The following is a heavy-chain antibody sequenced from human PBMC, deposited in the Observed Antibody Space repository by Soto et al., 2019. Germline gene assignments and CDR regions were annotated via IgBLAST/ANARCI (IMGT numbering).Heavy chain of an antibody. CDR1: GFTFNNAR. D-gene: IGHD2-15*01. V-gene: IGHV3-15*02. CDR2: IDGGKT. CDR3: TSTAAAKVVTLSY. J-gene: IGHJ4*02. Sequence: EVQLVESGGALVEPGGSLRLSCAASGFTFNNARMSWVRQAPGKGLDWVGRIDGGKTDFAAPVEGRFTFSRDDSRNTLVLQTNCLTTEDTGVYYFTSTAAAKVVTLSYWCQGTLVTVSS.